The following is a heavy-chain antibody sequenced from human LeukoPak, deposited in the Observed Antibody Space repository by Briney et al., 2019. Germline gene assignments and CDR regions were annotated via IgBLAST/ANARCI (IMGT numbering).Heavy chain of an antibody. J-gene: IGHJ4*02. CDR2: IYPGDSDT. V-gene: IGHV5-51*01. D-gene: IGHD2-2*01. CDR3: ARVLRDCGSTSCYGTYYFDY. Sequence: GESLKISGKGSGYSFTSYWIGWVRQMPGKGLEWMGIIYPGDSDTRYSPSFQGQVTISADKSITTAFLQWSSLKASDTAMYFCARVLRDCGSTSCYGTYYFDYWGQGTLVTVSS. CDR1: GYSFTSYW.